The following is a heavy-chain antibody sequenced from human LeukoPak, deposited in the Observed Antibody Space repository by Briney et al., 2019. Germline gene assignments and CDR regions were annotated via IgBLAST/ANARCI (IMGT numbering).Heavy chain of an antibody. CDR2: MNPTSGKA. D-gene: IGHD3-3*01. CDR3: ARGLWGGYSNDAFDF. Sequence: ASVKVSCKASGYTFTNYDVNWVRQATGQGLEWMGWMNPTSGKARFAQRFQGRVSMTRNISISTAYMELSSLRSEDTAVYYCARGLWGGYSNDAFDFWGQGTMVTVSS. CDR1: GYTFTNYD. J-gene: IGHJ3*01. V-gene: IGHV1-8*01.